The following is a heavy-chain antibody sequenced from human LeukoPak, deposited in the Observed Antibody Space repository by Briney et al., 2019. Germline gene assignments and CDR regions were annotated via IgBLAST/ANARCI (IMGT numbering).Heavy chain of an antibody. D-gene: IGHD3-22*01. V-gene: IGHV4-34*01. CDR3: ARGQDTYYYDSSGYCDY. J-gene: IGHJ4*02. CDR1: GGSFSGYY. CDR2: INHGGST. Sequence: SETLSLTCAVYGGSFSGYYWSWIRQPPGKGLEWIGEINHGGSTNYNPSLKSRVTISVDTSKNQFSLKLSSVTAADTAVYYCARGQDTYYYDSSGYCDYWGQGTLVTVSS.